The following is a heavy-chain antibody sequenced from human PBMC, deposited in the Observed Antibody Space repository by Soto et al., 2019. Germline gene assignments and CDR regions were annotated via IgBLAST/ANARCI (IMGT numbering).Heavy chain of an antibody. J-gene: IGHJ6*02. Sequence: ASVKVSCKASGYTFTSYGISWVRQAPGQGLEWMGWISAYNGNTNYAQKLQGRVTMTTDTSTSTAYMELRSLRSDDTAVYYCAREGGDSSGWYVPPFLRGMDVWGQGTTVTVSS. CDR2: ISAYNGNT. V-gene: IGHV1-18*01. CDR1: GYTFTSYG. CDR3: AREGGDSSGWYVPPFLRGMDV. D-gene: IGHD6-19*01.